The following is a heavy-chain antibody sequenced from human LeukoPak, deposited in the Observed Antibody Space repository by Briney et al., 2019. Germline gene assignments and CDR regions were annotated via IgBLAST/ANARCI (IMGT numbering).Heavy chain of an antibody. Sequence: ASVKVSCKASGYTFTNYGIHWVRQAPGQGLEWMGWISAYNGNTNYAQKLQGRVTMTTDTSTSTAYMELRSLTSDDTAVYYCAREFYSGWYRGGWFDPWGQGTLVTVSS. D-gene: IGHD6-19*01. V-gene: IGHV1-18*01. CDR1: GYTFTNYG. J-gene: IGHJ5*02. CDR2: ISAYNGNT. CDR3: AREFYSGWYRGGWFDP.